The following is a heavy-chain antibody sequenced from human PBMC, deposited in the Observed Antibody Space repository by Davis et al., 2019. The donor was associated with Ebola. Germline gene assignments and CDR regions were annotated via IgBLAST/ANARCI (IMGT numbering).Heavy chain of an antibody. V-gene: IGHV1-2*02. CDR2: INPNSGGT. J-gene: IGHJ4*02. CDR1: GYTFTGYY. D-gene: IGHD4-17*01. CDR3: ARVGTTVTTLDY. Sequence: ASVQVSCKASGYTFTGYYMHWVRQAPGQGLEWMGWINPNSGGTNYAQKFQGRVTMTRDTSISTAYMELSRLRSDDTAVYYCARVGTTVTTLDYWGQGTLVTVSS.